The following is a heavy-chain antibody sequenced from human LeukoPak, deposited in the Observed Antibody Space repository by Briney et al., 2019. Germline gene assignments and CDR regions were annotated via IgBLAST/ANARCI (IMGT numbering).Heavy chain of an antibody. Sequence: GGSLRLSCAASGFTFSSYSMNWVRQAPGKGRGWVSYISSSSSTIYYADSVKGRFTISRDNAKNSLYLQMNSLRTEDTAVYYCARDGYYYDPDAFDIWGQGTMVTVSS. V-gene: IGHV3-48*01. CDR2: ISSSSSTI. CDR1: GFTFSSYS. D-gene: IGHD3-22*01. CDR3: ARDGYYYDPDAFDI. J-gene: IGHJ3*02.